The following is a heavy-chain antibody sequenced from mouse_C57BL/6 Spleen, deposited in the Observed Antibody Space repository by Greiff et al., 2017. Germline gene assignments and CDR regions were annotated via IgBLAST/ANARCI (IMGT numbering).Heavy chain of an antibody. V-gene: IGHV1-64*01. CDR1: GYTFTSYW. CDR2: IHPNSGST. CDR3: ARRDDYCDY. J-gene: IGHJ2*01. Sequence: QVQLQQSGAELVKPGASVKLSCKASGYTFTSYWMHWVKQRPGQGLEWIGMIHPNSGSTNYNEKFKSKATLTVDKSSSTAYMQLSSLTSDDSAVYYCARRDDYCDYWGQGTTLTVSS. D-gene: IGHD2-3*01.